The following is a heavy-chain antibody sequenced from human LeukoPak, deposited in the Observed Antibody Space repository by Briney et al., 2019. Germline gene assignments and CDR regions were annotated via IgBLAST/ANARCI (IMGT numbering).Heavy chain of an antibody. CDR1: GFTFSDYC. V-gene: IGHV3-7*01. CDR2: IKQDGSEK. J-gene: IGHJ4*02. Sequence: GGSLRLSCAASGFTFSDYCMTWVRQAPGKGLEWVAHIKQDGSEKYYVDSVKGRFTISRDNAKNLVYLQINSLRAEDTAVYYCARGWNYAFRFDYWGQGTLVTVSS. CDR3: ARGWNYAFRFDY. D-gene: IGHD1-7*01.